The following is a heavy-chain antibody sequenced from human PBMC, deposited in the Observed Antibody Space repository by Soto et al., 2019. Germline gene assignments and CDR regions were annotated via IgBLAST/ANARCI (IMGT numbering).Heavy chain of an antibody. J-gene: IGHJ5*02. CDR1: GFTFSSYA. CDR3: ARDHHNSGWSLHWFDP. V-gene: IGHV3-23*01. Sequence: EVQLLESGGGLVQPGGSLRLSCAASGFTFSSYAMSWVRQAPGKGLEWVSASSGGGGDTYYADSVKGRFTISRDNSKKTLYLQMNSLRAEDTAVYFCARDHHNSGWSLHWFDPWGQGTLVTVSS. CDR2: SSGGGGDT. D-gene: IGHD6-19*01.